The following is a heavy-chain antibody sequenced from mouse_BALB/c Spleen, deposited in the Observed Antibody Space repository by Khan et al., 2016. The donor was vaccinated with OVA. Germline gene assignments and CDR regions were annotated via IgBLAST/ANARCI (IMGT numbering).Heavy chain of an antibody. V-gene: IGHV3-2*02. J-gene: IGHJ2*01. Sequence: EVKLLESGPGLVKPSQSLSLTCTVTGYSITSDYAWNWIRQFPGNKLEWMGFISYSGNTNYNPSLKSRISITRDTSKNQFFLQLNSVTTEDTATYYCARVYGGDFDYGGQGTTLTVSS. D-gene: IGHD1-1*01. CDR1: GYSITSDYA. CDR3: ARVYGGDFDY. CDR2: ISYSGNT.